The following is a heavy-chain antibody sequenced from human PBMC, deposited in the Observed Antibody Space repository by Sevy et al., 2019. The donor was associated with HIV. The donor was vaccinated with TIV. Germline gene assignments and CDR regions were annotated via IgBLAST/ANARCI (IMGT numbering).Heavy chain of an antibody. CDR3: ARERGGVYAASFDY. V-gene: IGHV3-30-3*01. J-gene: IGHJ4*02. CDR2: ISYDGSNK. CDR1: GFTFSSYA. D-gene: IGHD2-8*01. Sequence: GGSLRLSCAASGFTFSSYAMHWDRQAPGKGLEWVAVISYDGSNKYYADSVKGRFTISRDNSKNTLYLQMNSLRAEDTAVYYCARERGGVYAASFDYWGQGTLVTVSS.